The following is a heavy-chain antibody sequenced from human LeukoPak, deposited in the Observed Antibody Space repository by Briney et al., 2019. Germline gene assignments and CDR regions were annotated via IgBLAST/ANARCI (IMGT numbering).Heavy chain of an antibody. D-gene: IGHD3-22*01. CDR3: ARGPDYYDSSGYYPV. Sequence: SQTLSLTCTVSGGSISSGGYYWSWIRQPPGKGLEWIGCFYYSGSTNHNPSLKSRVAISVGTSKNQFSLKLSSVTAADTAVYYCARGPDYYDSSGYYPVWGQGTLVTVSS. CDR1: GGSISSGGYY. V-gene: IGHV4-61*08. CDR2: FYYSGST. J-gene: IGHJ4*02.